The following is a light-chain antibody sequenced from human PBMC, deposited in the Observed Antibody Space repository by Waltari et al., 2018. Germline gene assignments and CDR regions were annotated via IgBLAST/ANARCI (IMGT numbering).Light chain of an antibody. CDR2: EAS. J-gene: IGKJ1*01. CDR1: QNINNW. Sequence: DIQMTQSPSTLSASVGDRVTITFRASQNINNWLAWYQQTQGRAPKLLIYEASSLESGVPSRFRGSGSGTLFTLTITSLQPDDVAVYYCQQYKTFSRTFGQGTQVEIK. V-gene: IGKV1-5*01. CDR3: QQYKTFSRT.